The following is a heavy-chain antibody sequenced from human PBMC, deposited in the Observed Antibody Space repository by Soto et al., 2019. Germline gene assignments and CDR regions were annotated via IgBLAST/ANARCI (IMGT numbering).Heavy chain of an antibody. D-gene: IGHD2-2*01. CDR2: INGHGSSS. J-gene: IGHJ5*02. V-gene: IGHV3-20*04. Sequence: GGSLRLSCVASGFQFADSGFDWVRQVPGKGLEWVSGINGHGSSSGYADSVRGRFIISRDDAKNSLYLQMNSLRAEDTDFYYCVREVSMPRHLPPNWFDPWGQGTLVTVSS. CDR1: GFQFADSG. CDR3: VREVSMPRHLPPNWFDP.